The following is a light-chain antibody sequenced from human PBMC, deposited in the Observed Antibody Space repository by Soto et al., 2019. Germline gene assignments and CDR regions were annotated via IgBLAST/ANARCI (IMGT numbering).Light chain of an antibody. V-gene: IGKV3-20*01. CDR2: GAS. Sequence: EIVLTQSPGTLSLSPGERATLSCRASQSISDNYLAWYQQKPGQAPRLLIYGASRRATGIPDRFGGSGSGTDFTLTISRLEPEDFAVYYCQQFVTSPFTFGPGTKVDI. CDR3: QQFVTSPFT. CDR1: QSISDNY. J-gene: IGKJ3*01.